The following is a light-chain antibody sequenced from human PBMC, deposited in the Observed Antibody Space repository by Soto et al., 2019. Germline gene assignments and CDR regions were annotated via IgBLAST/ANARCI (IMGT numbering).Light chain of an antibody. Sequence: EIVMTQSPATLSVSPGERATLSCRASQSVSSKVGWYQQKPCQAPRLLIYGASTRATGIPARFSGSGSGTDFTLTISSLQSEDSAVYYCQQYNSWPPFTFGQGTRLEIK. CDR2: GAS. V-gene: IGKV3-15*01. CDR1: QSVSSK. CDR3: QQYNSWPPFT. J-gene: IGKJ5*01.